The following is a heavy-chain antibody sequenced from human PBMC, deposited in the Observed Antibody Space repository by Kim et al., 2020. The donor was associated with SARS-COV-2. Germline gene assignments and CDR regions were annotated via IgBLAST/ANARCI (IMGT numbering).Heavy chain of an antibody. CDR1: GGSISSYY. V-gene: IGHV4-59*01. Sequence: SETLSLTCTVSGGSISSYYWSWIRQPPGKGLEWIGYIYCSGSTNYNPSLKSRVTISVDTSKNQFSLKLSSVTAADTAVYYCARNLRIAAADYYFDYWGQGTLVTVSS. D-gene: IGHD6-13*01. CDR2: IYCSGST. CDR3: ARNLRIAAADYYFDY. J-gene: IGHJ4*02.